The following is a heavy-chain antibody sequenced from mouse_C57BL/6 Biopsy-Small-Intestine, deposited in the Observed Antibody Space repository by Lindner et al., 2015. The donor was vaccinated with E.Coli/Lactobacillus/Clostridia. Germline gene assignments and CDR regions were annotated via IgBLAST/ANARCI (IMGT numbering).Heavy chain of an antibody. Sequence: EVQLQESGAELVRPGASVKLSCTASGFNIKDHYIHWVKQRPEQGLEWIGRIDPEDGDTEYAPKFQGKATMTADTSSNTAYLQLSSLTSEDTAVYYCTTGYGSRYWYFDVWGTGTTVTVSS. CDR1: GFNIKDHY. D-gene: IGHD1-1*01. CDR3: TTGYGSRYWYFDV. J-gene: IGHJ1*03. CDR2: IDPEDGDT. V-gene: IGHV14-1*01.